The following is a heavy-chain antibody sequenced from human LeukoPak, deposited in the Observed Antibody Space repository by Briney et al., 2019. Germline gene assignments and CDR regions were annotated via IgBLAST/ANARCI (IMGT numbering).Heavy chain of an antibody. CDR3: ARLARGWYVDY. J-gene: IGHJ4*02. V-gene: IGHV3-7*01. CDR1: GFTFSSDW. D-gene: IGHD6-19*01. Sequence: PGGSLRLSCAASGFTFSSDWMSWVRQAPGKGLEWVANIKQDGSEKYYVDSVKGRFTISRDNAKNSLYLQMNSLRAEDTAVYYCARLARGWYVDYWGQGTLVTVSS. CDR2: IKQDGSEK.